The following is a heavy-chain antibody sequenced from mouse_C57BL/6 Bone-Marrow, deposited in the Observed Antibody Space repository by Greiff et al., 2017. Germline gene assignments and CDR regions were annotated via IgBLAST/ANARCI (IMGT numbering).Heavy chain of an antibody. CDR1: GYTFTSYW. V-gene: IGHV1-55*01. D-gene: IGHD2-5*01. CDR3: ARPYYSNYWYFDV. Sequence: QVQLQQPGAELVKPGASVKMSCKASGYTFTSYWLTWVKQRPGQDLEWIGDIYPGSGSTNYNAKFKSKATLTVDTSSSTAYMQLSSLTSEDSAVYDCARPYYSNYWYFDVWGTGTTVTVSS. CDR2: IYPGSGST. J-gene: IGHJ1*03.